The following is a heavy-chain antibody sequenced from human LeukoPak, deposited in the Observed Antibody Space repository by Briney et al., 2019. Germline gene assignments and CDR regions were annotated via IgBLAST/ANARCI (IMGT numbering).Heavy chain of an antibody. D-gene: IGHD2-21*01. CDR3: ARDRVFADFDY. J-gene: IGHJ4*02. Sequence: ASVKVSCKASGYTFSDYYMHWVRQAPGQGLEWMGWINPDSGGTKYAQKFQDRVTMTRDTSISTAYMELSRLKSDDTAMYYCARDRVFADFDYWGQGTLVTVSS. V-gene: IGHV1-2*02. CDR1: GYTFSDYY. CDR2: INPDSGGT.